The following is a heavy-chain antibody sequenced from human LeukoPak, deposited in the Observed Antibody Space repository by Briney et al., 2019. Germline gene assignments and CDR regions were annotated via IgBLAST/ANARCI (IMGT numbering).Heavy chain of an antibody. CDR3: VMAYYDSSGYYPQARLDY. V-gene: IGHV1-8*01. CDR1: GYTFTSYD. CDR2: MNPNSGNT. J-gene: IGHJ4*02. D-gene: IGHD3-22*01. Sequence: GASVKVSCKASGYTFTSYDINWVRQATGQGLEWMGWMNPNSGNTGYAQKFQGRVTMTRNTSISTAYMELSSLRSEDTAVYYRVMAYYDSSGYYPQARLDYWGQGTLVTVSS.